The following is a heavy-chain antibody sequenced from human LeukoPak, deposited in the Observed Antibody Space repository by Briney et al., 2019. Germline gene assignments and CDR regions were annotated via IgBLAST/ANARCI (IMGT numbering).Heavy chain of an antibody. CDR2: IYPGDSDT. CDR1: GYSFTSYW. D-gene: IGHD6-13*01. V-gene: IGHV5-51*01. CDR3: ATTVSSSWYYYYMDV. J-gene: IGHJ6*03. Sequence: GESLKISCKGSGYSFTSYWIGWVRPMPGKGLGWMGIIYPGDSDTRYSPSFQGQVTISADKSISTAYLQWSSLKASDTAMYYCATTVSSSWYYYYMDVWGKGTTVTVSS.